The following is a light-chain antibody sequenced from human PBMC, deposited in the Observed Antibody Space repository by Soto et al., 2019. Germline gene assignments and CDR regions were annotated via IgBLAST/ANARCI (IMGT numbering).Light chain of an antibody. CDR1: QSIDSW. J-gene: IGKJ1*01. V-gene: IGKV1-5*03. Sequence: SASLRARVTITCRASQSIDSWLAWYQQKPGKAPKFLMYKASNLESGVPSRFSGSGSETEFTLTISSLQPDDFATYWCQHYGGMWTFGQGTKVDIK. CDR2: KAS. CDR3: QHYGGMWT.